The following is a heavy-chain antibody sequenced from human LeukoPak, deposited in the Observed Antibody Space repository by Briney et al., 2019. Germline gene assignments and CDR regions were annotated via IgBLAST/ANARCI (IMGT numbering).Heavy chain of an antibody. CDR1: GGSISSSSYY. J-gene: IGHJ3*02. V-gene: IGHV4-39*07. CDR2: INHSGST. CDR3: ARVFSTGLSKYFYDSSGYPRPNAFDI. Sequence: SETLSLTCTVSGGSISSSSYYWSWIRQPPGQGLEWIGEINHSGSTNYNPSLKSRVTISVDTSKNQFSLKLSSVTAADTAVYYCARVFSTGLSKYFYDSSGYPRPNAFDIWGQGTMVTVSS. D-gene: IGHD3-22*01.